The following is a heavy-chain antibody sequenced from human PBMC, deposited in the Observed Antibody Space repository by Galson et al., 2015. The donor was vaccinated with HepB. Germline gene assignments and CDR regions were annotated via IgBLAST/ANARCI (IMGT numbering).Heavy chain of an antibody. CDR1: GGTFRSHG. V-gene: IGHV1-69*13. CDR2: IIPISSTT. Sequence: SVKVSCKASGGTFRSHGTSWVRQAPGQGLEWMGGIIPISSTTKYARKFQGRLTITADESTKTVHMELRSLRSDDTAVYYCASLFGGIFYFDYWGHGTLVTVSS. D-gene: IGHD4-23*01. CDR3: ASLFGGIFYFDY. J-gene: IGHJ4*01.